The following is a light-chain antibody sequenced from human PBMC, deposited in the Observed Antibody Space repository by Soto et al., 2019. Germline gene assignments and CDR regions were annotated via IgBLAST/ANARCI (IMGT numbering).Light chain of an antibody. CDR3: AAWDDSLSGPDVV. CDR2: RNN. CDR1: SSNIGSNY. V-gene: IGLV1-47*01. Sequence: QAVVTQPPSASGTPGQRVTISCSGSSSNIGSNYVYWYQQLPGTAPKLLIYRNNQRPSGVPDRFSGSKSSTSASLAISGLRSEDEADYYCAAWDDSLSGPDVVFGGGTKLTVL. J-gene: IGLJ2*01.